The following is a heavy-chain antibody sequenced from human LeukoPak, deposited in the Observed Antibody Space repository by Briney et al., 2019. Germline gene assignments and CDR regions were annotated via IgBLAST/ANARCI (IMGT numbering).Heavy chain of an antibody. CDR2: IYSGGTT. D-gene: IGHD3-16*01. V-gene: IGHV3-66*01. CDR3: AKDSLADIDY. Sequence: PGGSLRLSCAASGFTVGNNYMNWVRQAPGKGLEWVSLIYSGGTTYYADSVKGRFTISRDSSKNTLYLQMNSLRVEDTAVYYCAKDSLADIDYWGQGTLVTVSS. CDR1: GFTVGNNY. J-gene: IGHJ4*02.